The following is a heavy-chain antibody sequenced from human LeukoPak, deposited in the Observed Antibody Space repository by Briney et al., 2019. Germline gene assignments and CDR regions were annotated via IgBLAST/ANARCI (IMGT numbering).Heavy chain of an antibody. D-gene: IGHD3-9*01. CDR1: GFTFSSYA. CDR2: TSGSGGST. Sequence: QAGGSLRLSCAASGFTFSSYAMSWVRQAPGKGLEWVSATSGSGGSTYYADSVKGRFTISRDNSKNTLYLQMNSLRAEDTAVYYCANLRGDFDWFTYGMDVWGQGTTVTVSS. J-gene: IGHJ6*02. V-gene: IGHV3-23*01. CDR3: ANLRGDFDWFTYGMDV.